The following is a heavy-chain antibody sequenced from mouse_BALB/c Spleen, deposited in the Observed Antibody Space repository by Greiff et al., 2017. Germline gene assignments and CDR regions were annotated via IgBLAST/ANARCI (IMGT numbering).Heavy chain of an antibody. CDR3: ARQGSSGYVAY. V-gene: IGHV5-12-1*01. CDR2: ISSGGGST. CDR1: GFTFSDYY. J-gene: IGHJ3*01. Sequence: EVQLVESGGGLVKPGGSLKLSCAASGFTFSDYYMYWVRQTPEKRLEWVATISSGGGSTYYPDTVKGRFTISRDNAKNTLYLQMSSLKSEDTAMYYCARQGSSGYVAYWGQGTLVTVSA. D-gene: IGHD3-1*01.